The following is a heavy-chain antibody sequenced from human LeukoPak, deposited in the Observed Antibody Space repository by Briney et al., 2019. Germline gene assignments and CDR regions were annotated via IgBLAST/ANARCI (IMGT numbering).Heavy chain of an antibody. CDR2: ISSSTSYK. D-gene: IGHD1-1*01. CDR1: GFTFSNYN. Sequence: PGGSLRLSCAASGFTFSNYNMNWVRQAPGKGLEWVSSISSSTSYKNYADSVKGRFTISRDNAKNSLYLQMNSLRAEDTAVYYCARVPPGTTFLIGPSDYWGQGTLVTVSS. J-gene: IGHJ4*02. V-gene: IGHV3-21*01. CDR3: ARVPPGTTFLIGPSDY.